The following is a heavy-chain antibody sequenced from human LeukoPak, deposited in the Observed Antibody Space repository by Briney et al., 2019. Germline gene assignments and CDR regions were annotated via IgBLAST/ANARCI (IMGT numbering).Heavy chain of an antibody. CDR3: ARRGQLVYYYYYGMDV. CDR1: GYTFTSYA. Sequence: GASVKVSCKASGYTFTSYAMNWVRQAPGQGLEWMGWINTNTGNPTYAQGFTGRFVFSLDTSVSTAYLQISSLKAEDPAVYYSARRGQLVYYYYYGMDVWGQGTTVTVSS. D-gene: IGHD6-6*01. V-gene: IGHV7-4-1*02. CDR2: INTNTGNP. J-gene: IGHJ6*02.